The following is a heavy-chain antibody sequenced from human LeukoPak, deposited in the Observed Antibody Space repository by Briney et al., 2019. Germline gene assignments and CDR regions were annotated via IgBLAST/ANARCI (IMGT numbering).Heavy chain of an antibody. Sequence: GGSLRLSCVASGFTFSSYWMSWVRQAPGKGLEWVANINQDGSEKYYVDSVKGRFTISRDNAKNTLYLQMNSLRAEDTAVYYCNYYYYGMDVWGQGTTVTVSS. CDR1: GFTFSSYW. CDR2: INQDGSEK. V-gene: IGHV3-7*05. J-gene: IGHJ6*02. CDR3: NYYYYGMDV.